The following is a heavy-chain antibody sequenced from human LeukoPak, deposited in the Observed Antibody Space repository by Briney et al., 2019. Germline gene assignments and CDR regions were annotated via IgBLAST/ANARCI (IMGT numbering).Heavy chain of an antibody. J-gene: IGHJ6*03. CDR3: AKAYSSSWYYYYYYMDV. CDR2: IRYDGSNK. Sequence: GGSLRLSCAASGFTFSGYGMHWVRQAPGKGLEWVAFIRYDGSNKYYADSVKGRFTISRDNSKNTLYLQMNSLRAEDTAVYYCAKAYSSSWYYYYYYMDVWGKGTTVTISS. V-gene: IGHV3-30*02. CDR1: GFTFSGYG. D-gene: IGHD6-13*01.